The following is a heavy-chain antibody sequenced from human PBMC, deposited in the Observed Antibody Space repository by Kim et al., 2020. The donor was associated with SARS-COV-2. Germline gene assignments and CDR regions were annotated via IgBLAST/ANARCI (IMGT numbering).Heavy chain of an antibody. D-gene: IGHD3-9*01. CDR3: PRDGGYYDFLTGYFTGAFDI. CDR1: DGSISSYY. CDR2: IFSRGST. J-gene: IGHJ3*02. Sequence: SETLSLTCTVSDGSISSYYWTWIRQPPGKGLEWIGYIFSRGSTNYNPSLRSRVTLLVDTSKNQFSLKLSSVTAADTAVYYSPRDGGYYDFLTGYFTGAFDIWGQGTMVTVSS. V-gene: IGHV4-59*13.